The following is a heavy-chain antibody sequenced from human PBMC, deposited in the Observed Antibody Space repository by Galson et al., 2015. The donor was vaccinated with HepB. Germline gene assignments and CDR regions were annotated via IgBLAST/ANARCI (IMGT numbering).Heavy chain of an antibody. CDR2: ISYDGTFK. V-gene: IGHV3-30*04. Sequence: SLRLSCAASFTFSGYAMHWVRQAPGKGLEWVALISYDGTFKNYGDSVKGRFTVSRDNFKNTLYLQMHSLRPEDKAVYYCAREGSPQTSSWYAFEVWGQGTMVTVSP. CDR3: AREGSPQTSSWYAFEV. J-gene: IGHJ3*01. D-gene: IGHD6-13*01. CDR1: FTFSGYA.